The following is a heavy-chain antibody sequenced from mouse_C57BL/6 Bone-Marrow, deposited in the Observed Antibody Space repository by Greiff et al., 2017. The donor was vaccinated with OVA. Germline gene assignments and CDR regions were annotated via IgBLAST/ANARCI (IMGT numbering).Heavy chain of an antibody. CDR2: IYPSDSET. Sequence: QVQLQQPGAELVRPGSSVKLSCKASGYTFTSYWMDWVQQRPGQGLEWIGNIYPSDSETHYNQKFKDKATLTVDKSSSTAYMQLSSLQSEDSAVYYCAREMYYGSSYGYFDVWGTGTTVTVSS. J-gene: IGHJ1*03. D-gene: IGHD1-1*01. V-gene: IGHV1-61*01. CDR1: GYTFTSYW. CDR3: AREMYYGSSYGYFDV.